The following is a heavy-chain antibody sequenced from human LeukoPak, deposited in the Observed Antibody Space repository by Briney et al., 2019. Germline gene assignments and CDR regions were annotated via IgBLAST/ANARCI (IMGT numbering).Heavy chain of an antibody. CDR1: GFTFSSYG. D-gene: IGHD6-6*01. Sequence: PGRSLRLSCAASGFTFSSYGMHWVRQAPGKGLEWVAVVSYDGSKTYYADSVKGRFTISRDNSKNTLYLQMNSLRAEDTAVYYCARDSSSSWYYYYGMDVWGQGTAVTVSS. V-gene: IGHV3-30*03. J-gene: IGHJ6*02. CDR3: ARDSSSSWYYYYGMDV. CDR2: VSYDGSKT.